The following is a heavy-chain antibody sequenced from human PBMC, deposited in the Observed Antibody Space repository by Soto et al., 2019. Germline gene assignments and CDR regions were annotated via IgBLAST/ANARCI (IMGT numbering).Heavy chain of an antibody. D-gene: IGHD3-10*01. J-gene: IGHJ4*02. Sequence: GESLKISCKGSGYSFTSYWISWVRQMPGKGLEWMGRIDPSDSYTRYSPSFQGHVTISADKSISTAYLQWSSLKASDTAMYYCARLNSRASGNYYNVTYWGQGTLVTVSS. CDR3: ARLNSRASGNYYNVTY. CDR2: IDPSDSYT. V-gene: IGHV5-10-1*01. CDR1: GYSFTSYW.